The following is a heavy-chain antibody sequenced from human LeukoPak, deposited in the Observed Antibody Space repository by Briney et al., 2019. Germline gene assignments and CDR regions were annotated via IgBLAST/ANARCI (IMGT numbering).Heavy chain of an antibody. CDR2: IYTSGST. D-gene: IGHD3-10*01. CDR3: AREVSGSYYNQIDY. J-gene: IGHJ4*02. V-gene: IGHV4-61*02. Sequence: PSETLSLTCTVSGGSISSGSYYWSWIRQPAGKGLEWIGRIYTSGSTNYNPSLKSRVTISVDTSKNQFSLNLSSVTAADTAVYYCAREVSGSYYNQIDYWGQGTLVTVSS. CDR1: GGSISSGSYY.